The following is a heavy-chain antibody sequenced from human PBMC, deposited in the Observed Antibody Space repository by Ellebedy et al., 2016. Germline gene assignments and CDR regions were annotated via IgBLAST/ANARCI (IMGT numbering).Heavy chain of an antibody. CDR3: AKESGTYYYDSSGYYQFDY. CDR2: ISGSGGST. D-gene: IGHD3-22*01. J-gene: IGHJ4*02. Sequence: GESLKISXAASGFTFSSYAMSWVRQAPGKGLEWVSAISGSGGSTYYADSVKGRFTISRDNSKNTLYLQMNSLRAEDTAVYYCAKESGTYYYDSSGYYQFDYWGQGTLVTVSS. V-gene: IGHV3-23*01. CDR1: GFTFSSYA.